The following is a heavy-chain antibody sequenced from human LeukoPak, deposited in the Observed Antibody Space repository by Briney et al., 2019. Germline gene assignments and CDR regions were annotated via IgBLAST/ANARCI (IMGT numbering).Heavy chain of an antibody. J-gene: IGHJ4*02. CDR2: IRYDGSNK. D-gene: IGHD4-11*01. Sequence: QTGGSLRPSCAASGFTFSSYGMHWVRQAPGKGLEWVAFIRYDGSNKYYADSVKGRFTISRDNSKNTLYLQMNSLRAEDTAVYYCAFESMTTVTFDYWGQGTLVTVSS. V-gene: IGHV3-30*02. CDR3: AFESMTTVTFDY. CDR1: GFTFSSYG.